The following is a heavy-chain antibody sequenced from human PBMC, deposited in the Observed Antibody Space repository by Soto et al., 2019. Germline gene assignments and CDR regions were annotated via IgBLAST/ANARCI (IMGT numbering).Heavy chain of an antibody. CDR2: LIGGHYGT. CDR3: AKGKSTGDIDWLDP. Sequence: GGSLRLSCTASGFTLQNYAMAWVRQAPGKGLEWVSTLIGGHYGTAYSYSVKGRFTVSRDNSKNCLYLQMNSLGVEDTAMYFCAKGKSTGDIDWLDPWGQGTLVTVSS. CDR1: GFTLQNYA. D-gene: IGHD3-10*01. J-gene: IGHJ5*02. V-gene: IGHV3-23*01.